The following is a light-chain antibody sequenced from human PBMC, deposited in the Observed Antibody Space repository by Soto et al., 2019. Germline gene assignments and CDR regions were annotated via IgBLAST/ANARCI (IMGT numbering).Light chain of an antibody. CDR3: QQRSNWKCT. CDR2: DAS. J-gene: IGKJ2*02. V-gene: IGKV3-11*01. Sequence: EIVLTQSPATLSLSPGERATLSCRASQSVSSYLAWYQQKPGSAPRLLIHDASNRATGIPARFSGSGSGTDFNLTISSLEPADFAVYYCQQRSNWKCTFGQGTKLEIK. CDR1: QSVSSY.